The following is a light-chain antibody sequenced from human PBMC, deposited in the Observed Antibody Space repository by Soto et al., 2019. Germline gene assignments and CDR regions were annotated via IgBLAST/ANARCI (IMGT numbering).Light chain of an antibody. Sequence: QSVLSQPASVSLSPGPSITISCTGTNNLVSWYQQHPGKAPKVVVYEGTKRPSGVSNRFSGSNSGGTASLTISGLQAKDEASYFCCAYVGARSYVFGPGTKVTVL. CDR1: NNL. V-gene: IGLV2-23*01. CDR3: CAYVGARSYV. J-gene: IGLJ1*01. CDR2: EGT.